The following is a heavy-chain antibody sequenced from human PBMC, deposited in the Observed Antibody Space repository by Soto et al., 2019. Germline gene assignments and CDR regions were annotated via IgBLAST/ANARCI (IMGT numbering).Heavy chain of an antibody. D-gene: IGHD3-22*01. CDR2: SNPNSGGT. CDR3: ARGGNSGYYYE. V-gene: IGHV1-2*02. CDR1: GYTFTDYY. Sequence: QVQLVQSGAEVKKPGASVKVSCKASGYTFTDYYIHWVRQAPGQGLEWMGWSNPNSGGTKYAQKFQGRVTMTRDTSIGIAYMEVSRLTSDDTAVYSCARGGNSGYYYEWGQGTLVSVSS. J-gene: IGHJ4*02.